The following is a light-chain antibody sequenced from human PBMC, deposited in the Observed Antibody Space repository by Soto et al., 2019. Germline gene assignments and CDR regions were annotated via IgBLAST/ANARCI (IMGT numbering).Light chain of an antibody. CDR1: QRVSRN. Sequence: EVERTQTPATLYVSPGERATLSSRASQRVSRNLAWYQQRPGQAPRLIIYGASSRDTGIPDRFSGSGAGTDFTLTISILEPEDVALYCCQQYGSSPRTFGQGTKVDIK. V-gene: IGKV3-20*01. J-gene: IGKJ1*01. CDR3: QQYGSSPRT. CDR2: GAS.